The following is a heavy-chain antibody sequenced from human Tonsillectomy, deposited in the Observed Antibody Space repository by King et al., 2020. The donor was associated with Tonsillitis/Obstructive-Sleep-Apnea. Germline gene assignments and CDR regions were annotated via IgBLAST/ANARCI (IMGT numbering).Heavy chain of an antibody. D-gene: IGHD2-2*01. Sequence: VQLVESGAEVKKPGSSVKVSCKASGGTFSSHAISWVRQAPGQGLEWMGRVIPILDIANYAQNFQGRVTFTADTSTNTAYMDLSSLRSEDTAMYYCARDSHNHEDVVVVPPALRMDVWGKGTTVTVSS. V-gene: IGHV1-69*09. J-gene: IGHJ6*03. CDR2: VIPILDIA. CDR1: GGTFSSHA. CDR3: ARDSHNHEDVVVVPPALRMDV.